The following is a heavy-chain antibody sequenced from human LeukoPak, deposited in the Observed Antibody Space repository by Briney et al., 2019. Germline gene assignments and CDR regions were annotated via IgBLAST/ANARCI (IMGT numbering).Heavy chain of an antibody. Sequence: SQTLSLTCTVSGGSISSGDYYWSWIRQPPGKGLEWIGYIYHSGSTSYNPSLKSRVSISVDTSKNQFSLKLRSVTAADTAVYYCARGDVVVIGFDYWGQGTLVTVSS. CDR3: ARGDVVVIGFDY. J-gene: IGHJ4*02. V-gene: IGHV4-30-4*08. CDR1: GGSISSGDYY. CDR2: IYHSGST. D-gene: IGHD2-21*01.